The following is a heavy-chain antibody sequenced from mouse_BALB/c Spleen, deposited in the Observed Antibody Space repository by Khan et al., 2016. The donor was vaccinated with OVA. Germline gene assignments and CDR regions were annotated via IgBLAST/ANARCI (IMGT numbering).Heavy chain of an antibody. J-gene: IGHJ3*01. V-gene: IGHV1S136*01. CDR3: DPVGSYYVSFAY. Sequence: VQLKESGPELVKPGASVKMSCKASGYTFTSYVMHWVKQKPGQGLEWIGYIYPFNGDTLYNEKFKDKATLTSDKSSSTAYMELSSLTSEDSAVYFCDPVGSYYVSFAYWGQGTLVTVSA. CDR2: IYPFNGDT. D-gene: IGHD2-12*01. CDR1: GYTFTSYV.